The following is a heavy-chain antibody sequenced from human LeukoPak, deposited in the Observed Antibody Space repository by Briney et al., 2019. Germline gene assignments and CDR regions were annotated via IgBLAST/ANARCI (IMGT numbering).Heavy chain of an antibody. CDR3: TRDFDFSSAI. J-gene: IGHJ4*02. CDR1: GFAFSSYS. CDR2: ISSSSSYI. Sequence: AGGSLRLSCAASGFAFSSYSMNWVRQAPGKGLEWVSSISSSSSYIYYADSVKGRFTISRDNAKNSLYLQMNSLRAEDTAVYYCTRDFDFSSAIWGQGTLVTVSS. V-gene: IGHV3-21*01. D-gene: IGHD3-3*01.